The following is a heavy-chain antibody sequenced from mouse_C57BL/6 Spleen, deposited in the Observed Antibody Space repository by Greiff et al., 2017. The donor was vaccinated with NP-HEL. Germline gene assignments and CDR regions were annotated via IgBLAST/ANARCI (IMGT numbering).Heavy chain of an antibody. CDR3: ARCRYYGSSLAWFAY. CDR2: IDPSDSST. Sequence: QVQLQQPGAELVMPGASVKLSCKASGYTFTSYWMHWVKQRPGQGLEWIGEIDPSDSSTNYNQKFKGTSTLTVDKSSSTAYMQLSSLTSEDSAVYYCARCRYYGSSLAWFAYWGQGTLVTVSA. J-gene: IGHJ3*01. V-gene: IGHV1-69*01. D-gene: IGHD1-1*01. CDR1: GYTFTSYW.